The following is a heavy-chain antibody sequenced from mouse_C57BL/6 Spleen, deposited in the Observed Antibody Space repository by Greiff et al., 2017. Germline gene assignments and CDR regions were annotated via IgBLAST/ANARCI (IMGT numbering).Heavy chain of an antibody. CDR2: IGPETGGT. D-gene: IGHD1-1*01. Sequence: VQLQQSGAELVRPGASVTLSCKASGYTFTDYEMHWVKQTPVHGLEWIGAIGPETGGTAYNQKFKGKAILTADKSSRTAYMELRSLTSEDSAVYYCTRSDYLSSAFAYWRQGTLVTGSA. V-gene: IGHV1-15*01. J-gene: IGHJ3*01. CDR1: GYTFTDYE. CDR3: TRSDYLSSAFAY.